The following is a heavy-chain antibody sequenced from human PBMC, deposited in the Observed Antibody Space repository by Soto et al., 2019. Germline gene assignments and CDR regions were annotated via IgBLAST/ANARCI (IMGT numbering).Heavy chain of an antibody. Sequence: QVQLVESGGGVVQPGRSLRLSCAASGFTFSSYAMHWVRQAPGKGLEWVAVISYDGSNKYYADSVKGRFTISRDNSKNTLYLQMSSLRAEDTAVYYCARDQGLRYDYVWGSYRLDYWGQGTLVTVSS. V-gene: IGHV3-30-3*01. CDR2: ISYDGSNK. CDR3: ARDQGLRYDYVWGSYRLDY. J-gene: IGHJ4*02. CDR1: GFTFSSYA. D-gene: IGHD3-16*02.